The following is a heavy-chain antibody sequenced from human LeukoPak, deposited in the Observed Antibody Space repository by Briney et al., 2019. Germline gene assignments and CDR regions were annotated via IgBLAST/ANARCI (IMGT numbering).Heavy chain of an antibody. J-gene: IGHJ4*02. Sequence: GESLMISCIASQFTFSHYGMHWVRQAPGKGLEWVAVIWNDGSSQYYADSVKGRFTISRDNSQNTVYLHMKSLRAEDTAVYYCAKDAQRGFDYSKPLQYWGQGTLVADSS. CDR2: IWNDGSSQ. CDR3: AKDAQRGFDYSKPLQY. V-gene: IGHV3-33*06. CDR1: QFTFSHYG. D-gene: IGHD4-11*01.